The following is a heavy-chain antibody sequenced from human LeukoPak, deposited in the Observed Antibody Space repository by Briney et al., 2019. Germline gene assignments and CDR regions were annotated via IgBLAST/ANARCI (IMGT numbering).Heavy chain of an antibody. CDR3: AKGPDYSDYDYFNY. J-gene: IGHJ4*02. CDR2: ISDSGDST. CDR1: GFTFSSYA. Sequence: PGGSLRLSCAASGFTFSSYAMSWVRQAPGKGLDWVSGISDSGDSTYYADFVKGRFTISRDNSKNTLYLQMNSLRAEDTAVYYCAKGPDYSDYDYFNYWGQGTLVTVSS. V-gene: IGHV3-23*01. D-gene: IGHD4-11*01.